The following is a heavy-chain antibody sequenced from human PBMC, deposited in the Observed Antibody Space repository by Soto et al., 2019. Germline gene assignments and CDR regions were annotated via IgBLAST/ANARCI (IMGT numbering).Heavy chain of an antibody. V-gene: IGHV1-69*13. CDR3: ATETQATSTYYYDSSGYYHFDY. D-gene: IGHD3-22*01. CDR2: IIPIFGTA. Sequence: SVKVSCKASGGTFSSYAISWVRQAPGQGLEWMGGIIPIFGTANYAQKFQGRVTITADESTSTAYMELSSLRSEDTAVYYCATETQATSTYYYDSSGYYHFDYWG. J-gene: IGHJ4*01. CDR1: GGTFSSYA.